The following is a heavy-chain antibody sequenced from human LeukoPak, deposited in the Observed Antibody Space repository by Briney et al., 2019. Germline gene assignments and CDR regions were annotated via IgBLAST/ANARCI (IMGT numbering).Heavy chain of an antibody. Sequence: PGGSLRLSCAASGFTFSSYSMNWVRQAPGKGLGWVSSISSSSSYIYYADSVKGRFTISRDNAKNSLYLQMNSLRAEDTAVYYCARGVVATISPLDYWGQGTLVTVSS. V-gene: IGHV3-21*01. CDR3: ARGVVATISPLDY. J-gene: IGHJ4*02. CDR1: GFTFSSYS. CDR2: ISSSSSYI. D-gene: IGHD5-12*01.